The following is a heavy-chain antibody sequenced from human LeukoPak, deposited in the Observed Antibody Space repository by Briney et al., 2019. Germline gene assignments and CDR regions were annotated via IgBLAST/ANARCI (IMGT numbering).Heavy chain of an antibody. V-gene: IGHV1-46*01. CDR3: ARDYVDDIPMIKDY. J-gene: IGHJ4*02. D-gene: IGHD2-8*01. Sequence: GASVKVSCKASGYTFTGYYMHWVRQAPGQGLEWMGLINLSGGSTTYAQRFQGRVTLTRDTSTSTVYMELSSLRSEDTAVYYCARDYVDDIPMIKDYWGQGTLATVSS. CDR1: GYTFTGYY. CDR2: INLSGGST.